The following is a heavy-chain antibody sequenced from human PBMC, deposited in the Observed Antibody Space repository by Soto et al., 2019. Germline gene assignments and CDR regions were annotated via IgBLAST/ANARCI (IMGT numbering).Heavy chain of an antibody. CDR1: GYTFTSYG. CDR2: ISAYNGNT. CDR3: ARGRFIKQWLDKAYCGGDCYFGDYGMDV. V-gene: IGHV1-18*01. J-gene: IGHJ6*02. D-gene: IGHD2-21*02. Sequence: ASVKVSCKASGYTFTSYGISWARQAPGQGLEWMGWISAYNGNTNYAQKLQGRVTMTTDTSTSTAYMELRSLRSDDTAVYYCARGRFIKQWLDKAYCGGDCYFGDYGMDVWGQGTTVTAP.